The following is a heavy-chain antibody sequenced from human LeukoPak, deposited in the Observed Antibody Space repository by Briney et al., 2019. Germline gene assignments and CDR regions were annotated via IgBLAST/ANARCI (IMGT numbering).Heavy chain of an antibody. CDR3: ARDSSGDALDI. V-gene: IGHV4-39*07. Sequence: SETLSLTCTVSGGSISSSSYYWGWIRQPPGKGLEWIGSIYYSGSTYYNPSLKSRVTISVDTSKNQFSLKLSSVTAADTAVYYCARDSSGDALDIWGQGTMVTVYS. D-gene: IGHD3-10*01. J-gene: IGHJ3*02. CDR2: IYYSGST. CDR1: GGSISSSSYY.